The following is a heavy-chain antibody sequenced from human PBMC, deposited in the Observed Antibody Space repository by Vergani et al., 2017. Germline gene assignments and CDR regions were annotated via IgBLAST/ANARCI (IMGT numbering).Heavy chain of an antibody. CDR3: AREWAAYYHDSSGYRYNWFDP. CDR2: IIHIFGTA. V-gene: IGHV1-69*01. Sequence: QVQLVQSGAEVKKPGSSVKVSCKASGGTFSSYAISWMRQAPGQGLEWMGGIIHIFGTANYAQKFQGRVTITADESTSTAYMELSSLRSEDTAVYYCAREWAAYYHDSSGYRYNWFDPWGQGTLVTVSS. D-gene: IGHD3-22*01. CDR1: GGTFSSYA. J-gene: IGHJ5*02.